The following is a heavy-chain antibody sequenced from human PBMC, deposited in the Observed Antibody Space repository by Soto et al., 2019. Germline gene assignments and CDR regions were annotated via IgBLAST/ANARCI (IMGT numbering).Heavy chain of an antibody. CDR2: IRSKANSYAT. D-gene: IGHD3-10*01. CDR1: GFTFSGSA. V-gene: IGHV3-73*01. Sequence: GGSLRLSCAASGFTFSGSAMHWVRQASGKGLEWVGRIRSKANSYATAYAASVKGRFTISRDDSKNTAYLQMNSLKTEDTAVYYCTRERVTMGYWGQGTLVTVSS. CDR3: TRERVTMGY. J-gene: IGHJ4*02.